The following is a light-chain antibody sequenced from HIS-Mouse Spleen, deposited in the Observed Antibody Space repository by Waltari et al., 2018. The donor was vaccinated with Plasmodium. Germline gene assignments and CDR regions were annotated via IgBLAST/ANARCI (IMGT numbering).Light chain of an antibody. J-gene: IGKJ3*01. Sequence: EIVITQSPATLYLSPGERATLSCRASQIVSSNLAWYQQKPGQAPSHLIYGASTRATGIPARFSGSGSGTEFTLTISSLQSEDFAVYYCQQYNNWSFTFGPGTKVDIK. CDR2: GAS. CDR3: QQYNNWSFT. CDR1: QIVSSN. V-gene: IGKV3-15*01.